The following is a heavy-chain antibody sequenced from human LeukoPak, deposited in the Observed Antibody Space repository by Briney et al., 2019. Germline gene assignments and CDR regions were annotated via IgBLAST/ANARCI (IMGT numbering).Heavy chain of an antibody. V-gene: IGHV3-21*01. CDR3: ARVYDSSSGGLDI. Sequence: PGGSLRLSCAASGFTFSSYSMNWVRQAPGKGLEWVSSISSSSSYIYYADSVKGRFTISRDNAKNSLYLQMNSLRAEDTAVYYCARVYDSSSGGLDIRGQGTMVTVSS. CDR1: GFTFSSYS. D-gene: IGHD3-22*01. J-gene: IGHJ3*02. CDR2: ISSSSSYI.